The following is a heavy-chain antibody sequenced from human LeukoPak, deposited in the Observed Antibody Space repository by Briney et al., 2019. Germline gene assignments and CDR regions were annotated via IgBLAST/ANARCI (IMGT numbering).Heavy chain of an antibody. D-gene: IGHD2-2*01. CDR1: GYTFTGYY. Sequence: ASVKVSCKASGYTFTGYYMHWVRQAPGQGLEWMGWINPNSGGTNYAQKFQGRVTMTRDTSISTAYMELSRLRSDDMAVYYCARDLYCSSTSCYLFDCWGQGTLVTVSS. CDR3: ARDLYCSSTSCYLFDC. J-gene: IGHJ4*02. CDR2: INPNSGGT. V-gene: IGHV1-2*02.